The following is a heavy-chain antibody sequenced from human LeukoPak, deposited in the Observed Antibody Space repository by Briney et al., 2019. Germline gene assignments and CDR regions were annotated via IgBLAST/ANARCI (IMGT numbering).Heavy chain of an antibody. Sequence: GRSLRLSCAASGFTFDDYAMHWVRQAPGKGLEWVSGISWNSGSIGYADSVKGRFTISRDNAKNSLYLQMNSLRAEDSAVYYCARNFDYGDYLWGQGTLVTVSS. J-gene: IGHJ5*02. V-gene: IGHV3-9*01. CDR3: ARNFDYGDYL. D-gene: IGHD4-17*01. CDR1: GFTFDDYA. CDR2: ISWNSGSI.